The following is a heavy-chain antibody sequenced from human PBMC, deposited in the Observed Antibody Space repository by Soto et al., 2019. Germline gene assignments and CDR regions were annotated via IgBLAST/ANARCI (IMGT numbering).Heavy chain of an antibody. CDR2: ISDDGSNK. CDR3: AGTTRTMNY. D-gene: IGHD1-1*01. V-gene: IGHV3-30-3*01. J-gene: IGHJ4*02. CDR1: GFTFSSYA. Sequence: QVQLVESGGGVVQPGRSLRLSCAASGFTFSSYAMHWVRQAPGKGLEWMTIISDDGSNKYYADSVKGRFTISRDNSKNPLYLQMNSLRTEDTAMYYCAGTTRTMNYWGQGTLVTVSS.